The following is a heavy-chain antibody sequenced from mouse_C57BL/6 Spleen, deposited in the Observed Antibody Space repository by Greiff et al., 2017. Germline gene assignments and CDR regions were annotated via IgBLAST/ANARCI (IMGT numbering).Heavy chain of an antibody. J-gene: IGHJ2*01. CDR3: ARSQTGYYFDY. V-gene: IGHV1-26*01. CDR1: GYTFTDYY. Sequence: VQLQQSGPELVKISCKASGYTFTDYYMNWVKQSHGKSLEWIGDINPNNGGTSYNQKFKGKATLTVDKSSSTAYMELRSLTSEDSAVYYCARSQTGYYFDYWGQGTTLTVSS. CDR2: INPNNGGT. D-gene: IGHD4-1*01.